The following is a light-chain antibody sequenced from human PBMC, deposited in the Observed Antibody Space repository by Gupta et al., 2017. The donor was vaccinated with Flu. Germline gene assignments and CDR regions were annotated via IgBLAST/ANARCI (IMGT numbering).Light chain of an antibody. CDR2: KVS. V-gene: IGKV2-30*02. Sequence: VTLRQPSSIASGSMQCLVRKNGNTYWHWFHQRPGQSPRRLIYKVSNRDSGVPERFSGSGSGTDFTLTISRLQPEDFAIYYCQQGNGSPYAFGQGTKVEIK. CDR3: QQGNGSPYA. CDR1: QCLVRKNGNTY. J-gene: IGKJ2*01.